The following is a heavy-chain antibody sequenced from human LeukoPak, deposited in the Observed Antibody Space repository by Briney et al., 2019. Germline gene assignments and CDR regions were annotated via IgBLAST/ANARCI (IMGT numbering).Heavy chain of an antibody. Sequence: ETLSLTCTVSGGSISSSSYYWGWIRQPPGKGLEGVSAISDSDGNTYYADSVKGRFTISRDNSKNTLYLQMNSLRAEDTAVYYCASALRIYYYFDDWGQGTLATVSS. V-gene: IGHV3-23*01. CDR2: ISDSDGNT. CDR1: GGSISSSSYY. D-gene: IGHD1-26*01. CDR3: ASALRIYYYFDD. J-gene: IGHJ4*02.